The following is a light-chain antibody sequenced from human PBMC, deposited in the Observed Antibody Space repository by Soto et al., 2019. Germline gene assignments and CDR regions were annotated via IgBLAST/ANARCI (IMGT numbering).Light chain of an antibody. J-gene: IGKJ4*01. CDR3: QQTYSIPLT. CDR2: AAY. V-gene: IGKV1-39*01. CDR1: QTINNY. Sequence: DIQMTQSPSSLSASVVDRVTITCRTSQTINNYLNWYQQKPGRAPKLLIYAAYNLQSGVPSRFSGSGSGTDFTLAISALQPDDFATYFCQQTYSIPLTFGGGTKVDNK.